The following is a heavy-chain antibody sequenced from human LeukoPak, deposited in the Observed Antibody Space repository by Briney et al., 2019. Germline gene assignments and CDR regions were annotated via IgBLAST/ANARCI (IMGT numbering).Heavy chain of an antibody. V-gene: IGHV4-4*02. D-gene: IGHD1-14*01. CDR3: AREILGGFNPGAY. CDR1: LDSTTSNC. J-gene: IGHJ4*02. CDR2: IHRSGSP. Sequence: SETLSLTCTVSLDSTTSNCWSWVRQPPGKGLEWIGEIHRSGSPNYNPSLQSRVTISIDRSRNQIVLELSSVTAADTAVYYCAREILGGFNPGAYWGQGILVTVSS.